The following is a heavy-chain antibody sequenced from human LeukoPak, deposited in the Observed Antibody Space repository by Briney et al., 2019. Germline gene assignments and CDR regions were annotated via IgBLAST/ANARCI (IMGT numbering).Heavy chain of an antibody. CDR3: AAGYTTLLYYCDY. CDR2: ISYPGST. J-gene: IGHJ4*02. CDR1: GASISNSSFY. V-gene: IGHV4-39*01. Sequence: SQTLSLTFTVAGASISNSSFYSGWIRPPPGNGLEFIASISYPGSTFYNPSLRSRVTISVDTSKNQFSLRLSSVTAADTAVYYCAAGYTTLLYYCDYWGQGTLVTVSS. D-gene: IGHD6-13*01.